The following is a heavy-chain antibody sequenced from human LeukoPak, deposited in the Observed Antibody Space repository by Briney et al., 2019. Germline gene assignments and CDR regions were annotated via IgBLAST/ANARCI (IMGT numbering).Heavy chain of an antibody. J-gene: IGHJ4*02. D-gene: IGHD1-26*01. CDR3: ARWESRSYLVLDY. V-gene: IGHV3-48*02. CDR2: IGGSRSTI. Sequence: PGGSLRLSCVASGFTFSVYSMTWGRQAPGKGLEWVSYIGGSRSTIYYADSVKGRFTISRDNAKNSLYLQMDSLRDEDTAVYYCARWESRSYLVLDYWGQGTLVTVSS. CDR1: GFTFSVYS.